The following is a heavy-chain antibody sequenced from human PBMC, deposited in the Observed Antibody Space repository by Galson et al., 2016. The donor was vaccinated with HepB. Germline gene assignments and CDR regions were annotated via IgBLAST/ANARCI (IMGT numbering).Heavy chain of an antibody. V-gene: IGHV3-23*01. J-gene: IGHJ4*02. CDR1: GFTFRNYG. D-gene: IGHD1/OR15-1a*01. CDR3: ASQLWNTDY. CDR2: IQNSGENT. Sequence: SLRLSCAVSGFTFRNYGMAWVRQAPGEGLEWVSSIQNSGENTHYADSVKGRFTISRDSSRNTLYLQMNSLRVEDTAVYYCASQLWNTDYWGQGTRVIVSS.